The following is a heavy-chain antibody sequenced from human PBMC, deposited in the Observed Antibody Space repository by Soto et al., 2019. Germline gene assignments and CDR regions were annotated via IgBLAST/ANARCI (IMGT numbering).Heavy chain of an antibody. V-gene: IGHV3-23*01. Sequence: DVQLLESGGGLVQPGGSLRLSCAASGFTFSNYAMSWVRQAPGKGLEWVSGISASGYSTYYADSVKGRFTISRDSSENTLILQKNSLRADETDIYYYAKVPNGDYVGGFEFWGQGTMVTVSS. D-gene: IGHD4-17*01. J-gene: IGHJ3*01. CDR1: GFTFSNYA. CDR3: AKVPNGDYVGGFEF. CDR2: ISASGYST.